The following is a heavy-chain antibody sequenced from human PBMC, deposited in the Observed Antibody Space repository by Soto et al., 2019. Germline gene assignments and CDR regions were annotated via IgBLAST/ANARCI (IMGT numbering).Heavy chain of an antibody. V-gene: IGHV3-30*18. CDR2: ISFDGDNR. CDR1: GFAFSGFG. CDR3: VKNSPDMLVVPNGGFDH. D-gene: IGHD3-22*01. J-gene: IGHJ4*02. Sequence: QVHLVESGGGVVQPGRSLRLSCAASGFAFSGFGMHWVRQAPGRGLEWVAVISFDGDNRHYVDSVKGRFTISRDNSRNTLFLQMNSLRPEDTGLYYCVKNSPDMLVVPNGGFDHWGQGTLVSVSS.